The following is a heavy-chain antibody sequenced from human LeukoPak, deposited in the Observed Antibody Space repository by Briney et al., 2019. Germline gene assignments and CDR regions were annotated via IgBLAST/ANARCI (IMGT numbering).Heavy chain of an antibody. J-gene: IGHJ4*02. CDR1: GFTFSSYW. Sequence: PGGSLRLSCAASGFTFSSYWMNWACQAPGKGLEWVASINHNGNVNYYVDSVKGRFTISRDNAKNSLYLQMNSLRAEDTAVYYCARSVRGYNYWGQGTLVTVSS. V-gene: IGHV3-7*03. D-gene: IGHD5-24*01. CDR2: INHNGNVN. CDR3: ARSVRGYNY.